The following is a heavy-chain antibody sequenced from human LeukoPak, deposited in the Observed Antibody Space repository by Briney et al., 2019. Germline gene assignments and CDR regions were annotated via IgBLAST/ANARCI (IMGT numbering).Heavy chain of an antibody. CDR3: ARQNCTLTSCYDYYHYHMDV. D-gene: IGHD2-2*01. Sequence: SETLSLTCSVSGGSISSSSYYWGWIRQSPGKGLDWIGSISYSGWSYSDPSLKSRATISVDTSKNQFSLKLTSVTAADTAVYYRARQNCTLTSCYDYYHYHMDVWGKGTAVTISS. J-gene: IGHJ6*03. CDR2: ISYSGWS. V-gene: IGHV4-39*01. CDR1: GGSISSSSYY.